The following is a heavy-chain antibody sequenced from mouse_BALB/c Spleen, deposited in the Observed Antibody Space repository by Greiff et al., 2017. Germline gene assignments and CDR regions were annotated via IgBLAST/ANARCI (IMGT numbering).Heavy chain of an antibody. J-gene: IGHJ2*01. Sequence: VQLQQSGPELVKPGASVRISCKASGYTFTSYYIHWVKQRPGQGLEWIGWIYPGNVNTKYNEKFKGKATLTADKSSSTAYMQLSSLTSEDSAVYFCARSAYYGNYRYFDYWGQGTTLTVSS. CDR3: ARSAYYGNYRYFDY. CDR2: IYPGNVNT. D-gene: IGHD2-10*01. V-gene: IGHV1S56*01. CDR1: GYTFTSYY.